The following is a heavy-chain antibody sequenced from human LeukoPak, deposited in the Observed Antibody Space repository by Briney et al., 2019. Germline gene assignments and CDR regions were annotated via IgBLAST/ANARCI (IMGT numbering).Heavy chain of an antibody. CDR1: GFDFGAYE. CDR3: TTLGYHLDS. J-gene: IGHJ4*02. D-gene: IGHD3-22*01. V-gene: IGHV3-48*03. Sequence: GGSLRLSCAASGFDFGAYEMNWVRQAPGKGLEWVSYIAGSDSTTYYAGSVRGRFTISRDNAKNSLYLHMNSLRAEDTALYYCTTLGYHLDSWGQGTLVTVSS. CDR2: IAGSDSTT.